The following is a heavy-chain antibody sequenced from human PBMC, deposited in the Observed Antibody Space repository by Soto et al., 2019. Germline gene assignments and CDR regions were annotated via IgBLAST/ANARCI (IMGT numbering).Heavy chain of an antibody. CDR2: IYRDGST. J-gene: IGHJ4*02. Sequence: EVQLVESGGGLVQPGGSLRLSCAASGFTVSNNYMTWVRQAPGKGLEWVSIIYRDGSTYYADCVKVRFTISRHNSKNTLYPHMNSLGAADTAVYYWATWALGGAAYFDFWGQGTLVTVSS. CDR1: GFTVSNNY. D-gene: IGHD3-16*01. V-gene: IGHV3-53*04. CDR3: ATWALGGAAYFDF.